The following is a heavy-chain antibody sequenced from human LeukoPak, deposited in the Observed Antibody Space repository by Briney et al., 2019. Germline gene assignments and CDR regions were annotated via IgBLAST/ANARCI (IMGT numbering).Heavy chain of an antibody. V-gene: IGHV3-23*01. D-gene: IGHD3-10*01. CDR2: ISGSGGGA. CDR1: GFTFSNYA. J-gene: IGHJ4*02. Sequence: GGSLRLSCEASGFTFSNYAMNWVRQAPGKGLEWVAVISGSGGGANYAESVKGRFTISKDIHKNKLYLQMNSLRGEDTVVYYCAIRGSPMVRNYWGQGTLVTVSS. CDR3: AIRGSPMVRNY.